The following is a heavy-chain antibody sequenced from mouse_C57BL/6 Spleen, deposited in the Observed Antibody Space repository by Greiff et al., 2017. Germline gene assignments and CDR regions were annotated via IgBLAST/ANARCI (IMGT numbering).Heavy chain of an antibody. V-gene: IGHV1-15*01. CDR2: IDPETGGT. J-gene: IGHJ1*03. D-gene: IGHD2-1*01. Sequence: QVQLQQSGAELVRPGASVTLSCKASGYTFTDYEMHWVKQTPVHGLEWIGAIDPETGGTAYNQKFKGKAILTADKSSSTAYMELRSLTSEDSAVYYCTYYYGNWYFDVWGTGTTVTVSS. CDR1: GYTFTDYE. CDR3: TYYYGNWYFDV.